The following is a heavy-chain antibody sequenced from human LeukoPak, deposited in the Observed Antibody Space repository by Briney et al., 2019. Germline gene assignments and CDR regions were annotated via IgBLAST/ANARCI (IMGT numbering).Heavy chain of an antibody. CDR1: GFTFSSYG. CDR3: ATAPAITIFGVVIIPPWYFDY. CDR2: IRYDGSNK. J-gene: IGHJ4*02. V-gene: IGHV3-30*02. Sequence: GGSLRLSCAAPGFTFSSYGMHWVRQAPGKGLEWVAFIRYDGSNKYYADSVKGRFTISRDNSKKTLYLQMNSLRAEDTAVYYCATAPAITIFGVVIIPPWYFDYWGQGTLVTVSS. D-gene: IGHD3-3*01.